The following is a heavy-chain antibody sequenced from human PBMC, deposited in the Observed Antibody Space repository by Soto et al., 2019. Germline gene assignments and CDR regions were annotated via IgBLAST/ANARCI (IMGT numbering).Heavy chain of an antibody. D-gene: IGHD4-4*01. Sequence: ASVKVSCKASGNTFSNYYIHWVLQAPGQGLEWMGTINPSGGHTTYAQKFLGRVTMTRDSSTSTLYMELTSLRFEDTAVYYCARDSGYSNYGLYGMDVWGQGTTVTVSS. J-gene: IGHJ6*02. CDR1: GNTFSNYY. CDR3: ARDSGYSNYGLYGMDV. V-gene: IGHV1-46*03. CDR2: INPSGGHT.